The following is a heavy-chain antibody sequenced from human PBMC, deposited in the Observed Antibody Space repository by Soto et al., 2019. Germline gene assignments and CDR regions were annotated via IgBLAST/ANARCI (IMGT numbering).Heavy chain of an antibody. CDR1: GFTFSSYG. CDR3: AKHYGDY. CDR2: ISYDGSNK. J-gene: IGHJ4*02. V-gene: IGHV3-30*18. Sequence: SLRLSCAASGFTFSSYGMHWVRQAPGKGLEWVAVISYDGSNKYYADSVKGRFTISRDNSKNTLYLQMNSLRAEDTAVYYCAKHYGDYWGQGTLVTVSS.